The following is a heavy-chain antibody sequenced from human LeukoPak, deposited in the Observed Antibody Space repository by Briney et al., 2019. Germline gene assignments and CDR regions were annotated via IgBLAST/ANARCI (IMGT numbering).Heavy chain of an antibody. CDR3: ARDLNDYYDSSDPDY. J-gene: IGHJ4*02. Sequence: PGGSLRLSCAASGFTFDDYGMSWVRQAPGKGLEWVSGINWSGGSTGYADSVKGRFTISRDNAKNSLYLQMNSLRAEDTAVYYCARDLNDYYDSSDPDYWGQGTLVTVSS. V-gene: IGHV3-20*04. CDR2: INWSGGST. D-gene: IGHD3-22*01. CDR1: GFTFDDYG.